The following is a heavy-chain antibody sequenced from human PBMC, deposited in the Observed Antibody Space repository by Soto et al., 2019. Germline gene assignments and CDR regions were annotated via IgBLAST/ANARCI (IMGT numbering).Heavy chain of an antibody. CDR1: GFTFSNAW. CDR3: AVVTMTTGVS. D-gene: IGHD4-4*01. CDR2: IKSKTDGGTT. J-gene: IGHJ4*02. V-gene: IGHV3-15*07. Sequence: EVQLVESGGGLVKPGGSLRLSCAASGFTFSNAWMNWVRQAPGKGLEWVGRIKSKTDGGTTDCGAPVKGRFTISRDDSKNTLYLPMNSLNTEDTAVYFCAVVTMTTGVSWGQGTLVTVSS.